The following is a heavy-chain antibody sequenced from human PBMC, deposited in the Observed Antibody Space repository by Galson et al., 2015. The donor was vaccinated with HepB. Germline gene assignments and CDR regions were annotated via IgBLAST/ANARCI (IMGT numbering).Heavy chain of an antibody. J-gene: IGHJ4*02. CDR3: ARVPNSGSYYPDY. Sequence: SVKVSCKASGGTFSSYTISWVRQAPGQGLEWMGRIIPILGITNYVQKFQGRLTITADKTTSTAYMELSSLRSEDTAVYYCARVPNSGSYYPDYWGQGTLVTVSS. V-gene: IGHV1-69*02. CDR2: IIPILGIT. D-gene: IGHD1-26*01. CDR1: GGTFSSYT.